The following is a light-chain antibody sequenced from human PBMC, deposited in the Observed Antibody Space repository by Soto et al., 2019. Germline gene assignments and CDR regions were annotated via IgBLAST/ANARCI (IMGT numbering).Light chain of an antibody. CDR1: QNIDIY. J-gene: IGKJ1*01. CDR2: GAS. V-gene: IGKV1-39*01. Sequence: DIQMTQSPSSLSASVGDTVTITCRASQNIDIYLNWYQQKAGTAPKVLISGASNLQRGVPSRFSGSGSGTDFTLTINNFQPDDFATYFCQQTFNVRPWTFVHGTKV. CDR3: QQTFNVRPWT.